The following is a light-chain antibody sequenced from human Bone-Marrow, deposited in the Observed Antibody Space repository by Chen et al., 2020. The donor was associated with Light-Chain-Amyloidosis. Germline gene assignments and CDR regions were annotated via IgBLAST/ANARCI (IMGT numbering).Light chain of an antibody. J-gene: IGLJ2*01. CDR1: SSNVGGLNL. CDR3: CSYAGDSTLF. V-gene: IGLV2-23*02. Sequence: QSALTQPASVSGSPGQSITISCTGTSSNVGGLNLVSWYQQHPGKAPKLIFYEVTKRPSGVSNRFSGFKSGNTVSLTISGLQTEDEADYYCCSYAGDSTLFFGGGTKLTVL. CDR2: EVT.